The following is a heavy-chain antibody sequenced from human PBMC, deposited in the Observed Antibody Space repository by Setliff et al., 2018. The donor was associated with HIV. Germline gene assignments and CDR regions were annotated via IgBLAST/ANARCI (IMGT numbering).Heavy chain of an antibody. D-gene: IGHD3-10*01. V-gene: IGHV3-30*02. CDR2: IRYDGSNK. J-gene: IGHJ6*02. Sequence: GGSRRLSCAASGRTFSSHGMHWVRQAPGKGLEWVAFIRYDGSNKYYADSVKGRFTISRDNSKNTLYLQMNSRRAEDTAAYYCAKAWQVWFGELSQDYYYGMDVWGQGTTVTVSS. CDR1: GRTFSSHG. CDR3: AKAWQVWFGELSQDYYYGMDV.